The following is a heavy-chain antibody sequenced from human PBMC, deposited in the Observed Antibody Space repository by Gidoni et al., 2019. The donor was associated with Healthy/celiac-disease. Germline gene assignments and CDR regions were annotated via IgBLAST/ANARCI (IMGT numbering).Heavy chain of an antibody. CDR3: ARVSYYGGNSYDLYYYYYMDV. V-gene: IGHV4-34*01. D-gene: IGHD2-15*01. Sequence: QVQLQQWGAGLLKPSETLSLTCAVYGGSFSGYYWSWIRQPPRKGLEWIGEINHSGSPNYNPALKSRVTISVDTSKNQFSLKLSSVTAADTAVYYCARVSYYGGNSYDLYYYYYMDVWGKGTTVTVSS. J-gene: IGHJ6*03. CDR2: INHSGSP. CDR1: GGSFSGYY.